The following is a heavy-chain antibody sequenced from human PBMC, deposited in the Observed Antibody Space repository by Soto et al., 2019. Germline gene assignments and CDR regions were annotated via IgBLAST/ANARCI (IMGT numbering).Heavy chain of an antibody. Sequence: GATLSLSCKSSGYYFPSNWIGWVRQMPGKGLEWMGVIYPADSDTRYSPSLQGQVTFSVAKSVHTAYLHWSSLKAADTAMYYCARRASYWSRTSCHYNDWAQRNAVTVSS. J-gene: IGHJ4*02. CDR3: ARRASYWSRTSCHYND. D-gene: IGHD2-8*02. CDR1: GYYFPSNW. CDR2: IYPADSDT. V-gene: IGHV5-51*03.